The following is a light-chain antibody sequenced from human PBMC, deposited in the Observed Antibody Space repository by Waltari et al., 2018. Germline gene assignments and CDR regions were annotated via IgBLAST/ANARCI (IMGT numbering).Light chain of an antibody. V-gene: IGLV3-19*01. J-gene: IGLJ2*01. CDR3: NSRDSSGNHLEV. CDR2: GKN. Sequence: SSALTQDPAVSVALGQTVRITCQGDSLRSYYASWYQQKPGNAPVLVLYGKNNRPSGIPDRFSGYSSGNTASLTITWAQAEDEADYYCNSRDSSGNHLEVFGGGTKLTVL. CDR1: SLRSYY.